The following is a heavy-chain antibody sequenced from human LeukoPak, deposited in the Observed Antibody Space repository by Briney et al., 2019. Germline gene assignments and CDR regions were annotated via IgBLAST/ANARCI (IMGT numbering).Heavy chain of an antibody. J-gene: IGHJ4*02. CDR2: ISGSGGST. V-gene: IGHV3-23*01. CDR1: GFTFSSYA. CDR3: ARLRQLTYDFDY. Sequence: GGSLRLSCAASGFTFSSYAMSWVRQAPGKGLEWASAISGSGGSTYYADSVKGRFTISRDNSKNTLYLQMNSLRAEDTAVYYCARLRQLTYDFDYWGQGTLVTVSS. D-gene: IGHD1-20*01.